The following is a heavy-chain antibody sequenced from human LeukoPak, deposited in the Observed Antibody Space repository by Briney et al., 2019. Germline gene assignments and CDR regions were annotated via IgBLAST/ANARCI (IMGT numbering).Heavy chain of an antibody. CDR1: GGSISSSSYY. CDR2: IYYSGST. CDR3: ARVGTVAGFDY. J-gene: IGHJ4*02. Sequence: PSETLSLACTVSGGSISSSSYYWGWIRQPPGKGLEWIGSIYYSGSTYYNPPLKSRVTISVDTSRNQFSLKLSSVTAADTAVYYCARVGTVAGFDYWGQGTLVTVSS. V-gene: IGHV4-39*07. D-gene: IGHD6-19*01.